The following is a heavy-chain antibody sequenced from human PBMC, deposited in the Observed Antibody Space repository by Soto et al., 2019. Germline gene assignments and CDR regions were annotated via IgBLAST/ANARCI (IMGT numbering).Heavy chain of an antibody. CDR1: GFTFSSYA. D-gene: IGHD2-15*01. CDR2: ISGSGGST. CDR3: AKGGLPIVVVVAASALDY. J-gene: IGHJ4*02. V-gene: IGHV3-23*01. Sequence: GGSLRLSCAASGFTFSSYAMSWVRQAPGKGLEWVSAISGSGGSTYYADSVKGRFTISRDNSKNTLYLQMNSLRAEDTAVYYCAKGGLPIVVVVAASALDYWGQGTLVTVSS.